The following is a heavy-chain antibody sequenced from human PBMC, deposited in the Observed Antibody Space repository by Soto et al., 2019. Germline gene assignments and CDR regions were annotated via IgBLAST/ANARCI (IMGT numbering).Heavy chain of an antibody. CDR3: VHGTLGSYGHVYFDF. CDR1: GFSVSSNGAR. D-gene: IGHD5-18*01. J-gene: IGHJ4*02. V-gene: IGHV2-5*02. Sequence: SGPTLVNPTQTLTLTCSLSGFSVSSNGARVGWIRQPPGKALEWLALIYWDDDKKYNPSLKSRLTITKDTSENQVVLTLTDVDPADTATYYCVHGTLGSYGHVYFDFWGQGTLVTVSS. CDR2: IYWDDDK.